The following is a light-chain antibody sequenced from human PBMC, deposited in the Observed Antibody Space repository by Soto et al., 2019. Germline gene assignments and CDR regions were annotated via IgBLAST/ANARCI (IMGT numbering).Light chain of an antibody. Sequence: DVQMTQSPSTLSAYVGDRVTIICRASQSISSWLAWYQQKPGKAPKLLIYDVSSLESGVPSRFSGSGSGTEFTLTISNLQPDDSATYYCQQYNSFWTFGQGTKV. J-gene: IGKJ1*01. V-gene: IGKV1-5*02. CDR2: DVS. CDR1: QSISSW. CDR3: QQYNSFWT.